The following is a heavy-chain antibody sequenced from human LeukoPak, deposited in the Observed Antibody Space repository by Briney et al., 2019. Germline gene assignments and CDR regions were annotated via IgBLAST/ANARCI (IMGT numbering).Heavy chain of an antibody. CDR3: ARVGYSSSWSPSDY. Sequence: ETLSLTCTVSGGSITDHFWSWVRQAPGKGLEWVANIKDDGSGKYYVDSLKGRFTISRDNAKNSLYLQMNSLRAEDTAVYYCARVGYSSSWSPSDYWGQGALVTVSS. J-gene: IGHJ4*02. D-gene: IGHD6-13*01. V-gene: IGHV3-7*01. CDR1: GGSITDHF. CDR2: IKDDGSGK.